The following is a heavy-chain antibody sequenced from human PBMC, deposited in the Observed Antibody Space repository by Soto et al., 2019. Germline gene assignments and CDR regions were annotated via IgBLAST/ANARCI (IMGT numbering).Heavy chain of an antibody. Sequence: QVQLEQSGAEVRKPGSTVKVSCKASGGTFSRSAISWVRQAPGQGLEWMVGIIPFLGTVNYAQKFQDRVTITADESTGTAYMDLSSLISEDTALYYCAKFAEGSGYFDYWGQGTLLTVSS. CDR2: IIPFLGTV. V-gene: IGHV1-69*01. CDR1: GGTFSRSA. D-gene: IGHD3-22*01. J-gene: IGHJ4*02. CDR3: AKFAEGSGYFDY.